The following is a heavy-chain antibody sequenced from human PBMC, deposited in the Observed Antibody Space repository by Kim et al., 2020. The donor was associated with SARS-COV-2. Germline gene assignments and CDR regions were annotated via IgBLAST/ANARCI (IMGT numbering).Heavy chain of an antibody. D-gene: IGHD5-12*01. CDR3: ARQEVEMATIKGFDY. J-gene: IGHJ4*02. Sequence: PSFQGQVTISADKSISTAYLQWSSLKASDTAMYYCARQEVEMATIKGFDYWGQGTLVTVSS. V-gene: IGHV5-51*01.